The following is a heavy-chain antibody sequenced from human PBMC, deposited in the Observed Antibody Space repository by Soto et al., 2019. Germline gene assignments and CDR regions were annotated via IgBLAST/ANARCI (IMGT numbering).Heavy chain of an antibody. CDR1: GFTLSNYG. J-gene: IGHJ4*02. Sequence: GGSLRLSCTASGFTLSNYGSNWVRQAPGKGLEWVSFITSSRSGSSIFFADSLKGRFTISRDPARNSLSLQMNSLGDDDTAVYYCARDWGVYDAETNTYIPHLDLWRQGTLVPAPS. CDR2: ITSSRSGSSI. V-gene: IGHV3-48*02. CDR3: ARDWGVYDAETNTYIPHLDL. D-gene: IGHD3-16*01.